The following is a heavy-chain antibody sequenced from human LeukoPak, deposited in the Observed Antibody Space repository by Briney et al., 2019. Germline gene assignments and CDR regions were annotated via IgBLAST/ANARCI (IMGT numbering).Heavy chain of an antibody. J-gene: IGHJ4*02. CDR1: GGSISSSSYY. CDR2: IYYSGST. Sequence: PSETLSLTCTVSGGSISSSSYYWGWIRQPPGKGLEWIGSIYYSGSTYYNPSLKSRVSISVDTSKNQFSLKLSSVTAADTAVYYCARPPAYDSSGYYDYWGQGTLVTVSS. D-gene: IGHD3-22*01. V-gene: IGHV4-39*01. CDR3: ARPPAYDSSGYYDY.